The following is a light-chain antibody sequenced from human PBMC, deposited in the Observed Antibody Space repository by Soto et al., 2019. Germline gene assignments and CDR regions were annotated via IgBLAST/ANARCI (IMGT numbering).Light chain of an antibody. J-gene: IGKJ1*01. Sequence: ELVLTQSPATLSLSPGERATLSCRASQSVSSYLAWYQQKPGQAPRLLIYDASNRATGIPARFSGSGSGTDFTLTISSLEPEEFAVYYCQQRSNWPWTVGQGTKVDIK. V-gene: IGKV3-11*01. CDR1: QSVSSY. CDR2: DAS. CDR3: QQRSNWPWT.